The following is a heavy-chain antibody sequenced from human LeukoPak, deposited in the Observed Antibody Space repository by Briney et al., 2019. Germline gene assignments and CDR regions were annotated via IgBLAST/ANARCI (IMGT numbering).Heavy chain of an antibody. CDR2: IYYSGST. V-gene: IGHV4-31*03. CDR1: GGSISSGAYY. D-gene: IGHD5-24*01. Sequence: SETLSLTCTVSGGSISSGAYYWTWIRQHPGRGLEWIGYIYYSGSTYYNPSLKSRVTISVDTSKNQFSLKLSSVTAADTAVYYCARERWVYDWFDPWGQGTLVTVSS. CDR3: ARERWVYDWFDP. J-gene: IGHJ5*02.